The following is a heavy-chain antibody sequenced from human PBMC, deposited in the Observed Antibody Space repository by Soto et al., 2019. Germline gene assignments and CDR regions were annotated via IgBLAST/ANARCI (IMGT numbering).Heavy chain of an antibody. Sequence: GGSLRLSCAASGFTFSSYGMHWVRQAPGKGLEWVAVIWYDGSNKYYADSVKGRFTISRDNSKNTLYLQMNSLRAEDTAVYYCARCGPVPDYGDEIDYYYYYMDVWGKGTTVTVSS. V-gene: IGHV3-33*01. J-gene: IGHJ6*03. D-gene: IGHD4-17*01. CDR3: ARCGPVPDYGDEIDYYYYYMDV. CDR1: GFTFSSYG. CDR2: IWYDGSNK.